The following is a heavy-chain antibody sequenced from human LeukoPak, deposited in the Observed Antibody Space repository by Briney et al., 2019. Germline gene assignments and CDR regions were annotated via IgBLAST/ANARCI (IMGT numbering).Heavy chain of an antibody. Sequence: TGGSLRLSCAASGFTFSSYAMSWVRQAPGKGLEWVPAISGSGGSTYYADSVKGRFTISRDNSKNTLYLQMNSLRAEDTAVYYCAKEALLWFGRRGAFDIWGQGTMVTVSS. CDR3: AKEALLWFGRRGAFDI. CDR1: GFTFSSYA. J-gene: IGHJ3*02. V-gene: IGHV3-23*01. D-gene: IGHD3-10*01. CDR2: ISGSGGST.